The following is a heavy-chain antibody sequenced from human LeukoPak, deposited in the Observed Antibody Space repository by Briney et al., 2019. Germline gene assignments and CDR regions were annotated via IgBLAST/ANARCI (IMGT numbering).Heavy chain of an antibody. J-gene: IGHJ4*02. CDR3: VRTTRGTKNEY. CDR1: GFSLSTSGTG. V-gene: IGHV2-70*11. D-gene: IGHD1-1*01. Sequence: SGPALVKPTQTLTLTCTVSGFSLSTSGTGVSWIRHPPGKALEWLARVDGDDDKYYRTSLRTSLAIMNDTSKNQVVLTMTNMDPVDTATYYCVRTTRGTKNEYWGQGTPVTVSS. CDR2: VDGDDDK.